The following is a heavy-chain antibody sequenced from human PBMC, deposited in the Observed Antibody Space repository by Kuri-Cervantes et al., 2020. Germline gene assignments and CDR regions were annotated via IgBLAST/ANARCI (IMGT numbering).Heavy chain of an antibody. CDR3: ARDGRGQQYYYGMDV. J-gene: IGHJ6*02. CDR2: ISSSSSTI. V-gene: IGHV3-48*04. Sequence: LSLTCAASGFTFSSYSMNWVRQAPGKGLEWVSYISSSSSTIYYADSVKGRFTISRDNAKNSLYLQMNSLRAEDTAVYYCARDGRGQQYYYGMDVWGQGTTVTVSS. CDR1: GFTFSSYS. D-gene: IGHD6-13*01.